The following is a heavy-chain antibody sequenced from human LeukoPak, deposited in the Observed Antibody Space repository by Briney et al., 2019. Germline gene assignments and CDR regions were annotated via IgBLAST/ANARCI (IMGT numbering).Heavy chain of an antibody. D-gene: IGHD3-22*01. J-gene: IGHJ4*02. CDR3: ARAPRITMIVVDHDY. V-gene: IGHV3-21*01. CDR2: ISSSSSYI. CDR1: GFTFSSYS. Sequence: PGGSLRLSCAASGFTFSSYSMDWVRQAPGKGLELVSSISSSSSYIYYADSVKGRFTISRDNTKNSLYLQMNSLRAEDTAVYYCARAPRITMIVVDHDYWGQGTLVTVSS.